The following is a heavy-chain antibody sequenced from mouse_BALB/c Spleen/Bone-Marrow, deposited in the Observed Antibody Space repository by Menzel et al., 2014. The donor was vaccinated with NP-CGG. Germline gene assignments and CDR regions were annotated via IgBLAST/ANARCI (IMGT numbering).Heavy chain of an antibody. CDR1: GFTFSGYA. V-gene: IGHV5-9-4*01. CDR2: ISSGGSYT. CDR3: ARDSSGYFDY. J-gene: IGHJ2*01. D-gene: IGHD3-1*01. Sequence: EVNVVESGGGLVKPGGSLKLSCAASGFTFSGYAMSWVRQSPEKRLEWVAEISSGGSYTYYPDTVTGRFTISRDNAKNTLYLEMSSLRSEDTAMYYCARDSSGYFDYWGQGTTLTVSS.